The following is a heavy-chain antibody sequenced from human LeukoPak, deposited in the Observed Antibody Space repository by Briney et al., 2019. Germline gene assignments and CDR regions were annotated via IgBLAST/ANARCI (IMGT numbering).Heavy chain of an antibody. CDR1: GYTFTSYG. CDR3: ARGPIDYYDSSGYVPYYFDY. D-gene: IGHD3-22*01. CDR2: ISAYNGNT. Sequence: ASVKVSCKASGYTFTSYGISWVRQAPGQGLEWMGWISAYNGNTNYAQKPQGRVTMTTDTSTSTAYMELRSLRSDDTAVYYCARGPIDYYDSSGYVPYYFDYWGQGTLVTVSS. V-gene: IGHV1-18*01. J-gene: IGHJ4*02.